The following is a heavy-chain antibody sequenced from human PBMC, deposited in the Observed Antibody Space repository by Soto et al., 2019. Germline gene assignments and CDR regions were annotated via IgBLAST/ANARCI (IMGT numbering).Heavy chain of an antibody. J-gene: IGHJ6*02. CDR3: ARGYYGSGSYLAYYYGMDV. D-gene: IGHD3-10*01. CDR2: INPNSGGT. CDR1: GYTFTGYY. V-gene: IGHV1-2*04. Sequence: ASVKVSCKASGYTFTGYYMHWVRQAPGQGLEWMGWINPNSGGTNYAQKFQGWVTMTRDTSISTAYMELSRLRSDDTAVYYCARGYYGSGSYLAYYYGMDVWRQGTTVTVSS.